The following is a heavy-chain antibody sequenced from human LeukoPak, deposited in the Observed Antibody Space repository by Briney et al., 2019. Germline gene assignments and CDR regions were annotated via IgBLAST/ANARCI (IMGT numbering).Heavy chain of an antibody. CDR2: IYYSGST. CDR3: ARAGDFWSGYRPIDY. V-gene: IGHV4-31*03. D-gene: IGHD3-3*01. J-gene: IGHJ4*02. CDR1: GGSISSGGYY. Sequence: PSETLSLTCTVSGGSISSGGYYWSWIRQHPGKGLEWIGYIYYSGSTYYNPSLKSRVTVSVDTSKNQFSLKLSSVTAADTAVYYCARAGDFWSGYRPIDYWGQGTLVTVSS.